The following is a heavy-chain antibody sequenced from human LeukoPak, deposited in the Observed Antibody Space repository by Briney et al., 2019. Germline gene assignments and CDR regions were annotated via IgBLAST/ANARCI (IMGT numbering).Heavy chain of an antibody. Sequence: ASVKLSRKGSVYTLTSHGITWVWQAPGQGLALMGCHSMSDDKPKSATRFQGRVTMSKDTSTGTGYTDMRGLRPDDTAVYYCARSPGDPSDDTSFYLAVWGEGTTVTVSS. D-gene: IGHD4-17*01. CDR2: HSMSDDKP. J-gene: IGHJ6*03. CDR3: ARSPGDPSDDTSFYLAV. CDR1: VYTLTSHG. V-gene: IGHV1-18*01.